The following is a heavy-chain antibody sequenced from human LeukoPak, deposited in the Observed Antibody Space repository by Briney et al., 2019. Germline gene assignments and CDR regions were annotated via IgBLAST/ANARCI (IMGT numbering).Heavy chain of an antibody. D-gene: IGHD1-26*01. CDR3: ARDPYSGNYGAYYYYYMDV. J-gene: IGHJ6*03. Sequence: GGSLRLSCAASGFIFSSYSMNWVRQAPGQRLEWVSSVTSGSSYIYYADSVKGRFTISRDNAKSSLYLQMDSLRAEDTAVYYCARDPYSGNYGAYYYYYMDVWGKGTTVTISS. CDR2: VTSGSSYI. CDR1: GFIFSSYS. V-gene: IGHV3-21*01.